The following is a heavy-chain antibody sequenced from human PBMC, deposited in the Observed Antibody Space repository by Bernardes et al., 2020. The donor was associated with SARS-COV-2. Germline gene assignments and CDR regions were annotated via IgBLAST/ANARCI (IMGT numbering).Heavy chain of an antibody. D-gene: IGHD2-15*01. V-gene: IGHV3-30*18. J-gene: IGHJ6*02. CDR3: AKDVHSPRYCSGGSCYFPPLLYYGMDV. Sequence: GGSLRLSCAASGFTFSSYGMHWVRQAPGKGLEWVAVISYDGSNKYYADSVKGRFTISRDNSKNTLYLQMNSLRAEDTAVYYCAKDVHSPRYCSGGSCYFPPLLYYGMDVWGQGTTVTVSS. CDR2: ISYDGSNK. CDR1: GFTFSSYG.